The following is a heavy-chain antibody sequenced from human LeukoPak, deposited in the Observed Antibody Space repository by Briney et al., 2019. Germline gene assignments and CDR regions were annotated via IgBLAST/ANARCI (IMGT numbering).Heavy chain of an antibody. CDR3: ARSVAGNIYGMDV. Sequence: PGGPLRLSCAASGFTFSDYYMSWIRQAPGKGLEWVSYISSSGSTIYYADSVKGRFTISRDNAKNSLNLQMNSLRAEDTAVYYCARSVAGNIYGMDVWGQGTTVTVSS. CDR1: GFTFSDYY. D-gene: IGHD6-19*01. J-gene: IGHJ6*02. V-gene: IGHV3-11*01. CDR2: ISSSGSTI.